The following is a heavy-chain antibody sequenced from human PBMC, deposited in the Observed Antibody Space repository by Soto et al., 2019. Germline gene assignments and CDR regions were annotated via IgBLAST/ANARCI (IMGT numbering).Heavy chain of an antibody. CDR2: IDPSGGST. CDR3: ARDGGSEGSYRPPKYYFDY. V-gene: IGHV1-46*01. CDR1: GYTFTSYY. J-gene: IGHJ4*02. Sequence: ASVKVSCKASGYTFTSYYMHWVRQAPGQGLEWMGIIDPSGGSTSYAQKFQGRVTMTRDTSTSTVYMELSSLRSEGTAVYYCARDGGSEGSYRPPKYYFDYWGQGTLVTVSS. D-gene: IGHD3-16*02.